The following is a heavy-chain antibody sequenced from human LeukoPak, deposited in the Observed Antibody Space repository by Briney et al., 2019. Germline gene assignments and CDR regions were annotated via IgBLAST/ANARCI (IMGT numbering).Heavy chain of an antibody. CDR2: IYYSGST. J-gene: IGHJ5*02. CDR1: GGSISSGGYY. CDR3: ARDEYGDYSNWFDP. V-gene: IGHV4-31*03. D-gene: IGHD4-17*01. Sequence: PSQTLSLTCTVSGGSISSGGYYWSWIRHHPGKCLEWIGYIYYSGSTYYNPSLKSRVTISVDTSKNQFSLKLSSVTAADTAVYYYARDEYGDYSNWFDPWGQGTLVTVSS.